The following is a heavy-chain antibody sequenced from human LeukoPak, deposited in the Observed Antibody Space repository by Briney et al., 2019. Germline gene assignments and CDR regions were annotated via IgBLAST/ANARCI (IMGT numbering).Heavy chain of an antibody. CDR1: GFTSNRLY. V-gene: IGHV3-64D*06. CDR2: ISSNGATT. D-gene: IGHD6-6*01. J-gene: IGHJ4*02. Sequence: GRSLRPSCSASGFTSNRLYLEWVRQAAGKGLEFVSHISSNGATTYCADSVKGRFTISRDNSKNTLYLQMSSLRADDTAVYYCVKDRSIAAPNNDFFDSWGQGALVTVSS. CDR3: VKDRSIAAPNNDFFDS.